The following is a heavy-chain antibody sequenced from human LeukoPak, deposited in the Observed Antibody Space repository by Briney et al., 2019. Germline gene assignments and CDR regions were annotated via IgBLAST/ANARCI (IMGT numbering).Heavy chain of an antibody. CDR1: GFTFSSYW. Sequence: PGGSLRLSCAASGFTFSSYWMSWVRQAPGKGLEGVANIKQDGSEKYYVDSVKGRFTISRDNAKNSLYLQMNSLRAEEPAVYYCARDIMVRGVYYFDYWGQGTLVTVSS. CDR2: IKQDGSEK. J-gene: IGHJ4*02. V-gene: IGHV3-7*01. CDR3: ARDIMVRGVYYFDY. D-gene: IGHD3-10*01.